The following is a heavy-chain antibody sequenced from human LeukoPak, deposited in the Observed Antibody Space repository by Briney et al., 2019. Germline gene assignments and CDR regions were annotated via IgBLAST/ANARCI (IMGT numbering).Heavy chain of an antibody. V-gene: IGHV1-2*02. J-gene: IGHJ4*02. CDR2: INPNSGGT. CDR3: ARVDSSGWYYFHY. Sequence: ASVKVSCKASGYTFTGYYMHWVRQAPGQGLEWMGWINPNSGGTNYAQKFQGRVTMTRDTSISTAYMELSRLRSDDTAVYYCARVDSSGWYYFHYWGQGTLVTVSS. D-gene: IGHD6-19*01. CDR1: GYTFTGYY.